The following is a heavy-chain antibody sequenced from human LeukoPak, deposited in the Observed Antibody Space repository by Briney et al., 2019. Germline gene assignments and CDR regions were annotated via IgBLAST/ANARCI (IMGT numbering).Heavy chain of an antibody. D-gene: IGHD2-15*01. CDR1: GYTFTSYY. Sequence: ASVKVSCKASGYTFTSYYMHWVRQAPGQGLEWMGIINPSGGSTSYAQKFQGRVTMTRDTSTSTVYMELSSLRSEDTAVYYCATRDCSGGSCYYGDFDYWGQGALVTVSS. J-gene: IGHJ4*02. CDR2: INPSGGST. CDR3: ATRDCSGGSCYYGDFDY. V-gene: IGHV1-46*01.